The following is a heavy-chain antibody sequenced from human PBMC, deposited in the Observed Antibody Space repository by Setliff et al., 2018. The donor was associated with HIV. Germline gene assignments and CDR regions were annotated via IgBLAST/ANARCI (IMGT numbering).Heavy chain of an antibody. D-gene: IGHD5-12*01. J-gene: IGHJ4*02. Sequence: GGSLRLSCAASGFTFSNYWMSWVRQAPGKGLEWVSAISGSGGSTYYADSVKGRFTISRDNSKNTLYLQMTDLRAEDTAIYYCAPIRDGYNYFFDHWGQGTLVTVSS. CDR2: ISGSGGST. V-gene: IGHV3-23*01. CDR3: APIRDGYNYFFDH. CDR1: GFTFSNYW.